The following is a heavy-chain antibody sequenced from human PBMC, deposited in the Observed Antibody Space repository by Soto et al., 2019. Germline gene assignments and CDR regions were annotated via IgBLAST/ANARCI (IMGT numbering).Heavy chain of an antibody. J-gene: IGHJ5*02. CDR2: INHSGST. D-gene: IGHD3-22*01. Sequence: SETLSLTCAVYGGSFSGYYWSWIRQPPGKGLEWIGEINHSGSTNYNPSLKGRVTISVDTSKNQFSLKLSSVTAADTAVYYCARVGPWVPYYYDSSPYTFENWFDPWGQGTLVTVSS. V-gene: IGHV4-34*01. CDR3: ARVGPWVPYYYDSSPYTFENWFDP. CDR1: GGSFSGYY.